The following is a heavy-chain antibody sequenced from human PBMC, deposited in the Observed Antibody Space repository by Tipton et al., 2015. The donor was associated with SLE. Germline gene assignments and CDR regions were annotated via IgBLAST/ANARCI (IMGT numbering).Heavy chain of an antibody. CDR3: ARHVGHIVVVTAIDY. Sequence: TLSLTCTVSGGSISSYYWSWIRQPAGKGLEWIGYIYYSGSTNYNPSLKSRVTISVDTSKNQFSLKLSSVTAADTAVYYCARHVGHIVVVTAIDYWGQGTLVTVSS. J-gene: IGHJ4*02. D-gene: IGHD2-21*02. CDR2: IYYSGST. V-gene: IGHV4-59*08. CDR1: GGSISSYY.